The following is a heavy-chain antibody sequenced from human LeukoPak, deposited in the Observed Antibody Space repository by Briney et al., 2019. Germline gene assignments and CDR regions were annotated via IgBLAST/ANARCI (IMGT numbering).Heavy chain of an antibody. J-gene: IGHJ4*02. CDR1: GYTFTSYG. CDR2: ISAYNGNT. D-gene: IGHD5-12*01. CDR3: ARDPINLIVATIFLDY. Sequence: ASVKVSCKASGYTFTSYGIRWVRPAPGQGLEWMGWISAYNGNTNYAQKLQGRVTMTTDTSTSTAYMELRSLRSDDTAVYYCARDPINLIVATIFLDYWGQGTLVTVSS. V-gene: IGHV1-18*01.